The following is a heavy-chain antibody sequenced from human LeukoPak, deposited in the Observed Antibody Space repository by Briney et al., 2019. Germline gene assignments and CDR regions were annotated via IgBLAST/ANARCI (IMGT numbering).Heavy chain of an antibody. CDR2: IRSKAYGGTT. J-gene: IGHJ4*02. CDR3: TRKPGIAAAGN. D-gene: IGHD6-13*01. CDR1: GFTFGDYA. Sequence: GRSLRLSCTASGFTFGDYAMSWFRQAPGKGLEWVGFIRSKAYGGTTEYAASVKGRFTISRDDSKSIAYLQMNSLKTEDTAVYYCTRKPGIAAAGNWGQGTLVTVSS. V-gene: IGHV3-49*03.